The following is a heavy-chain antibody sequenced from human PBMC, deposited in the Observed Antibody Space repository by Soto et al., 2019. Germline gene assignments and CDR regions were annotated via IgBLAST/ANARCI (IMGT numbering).Heavy chain of an antibody. CDR3: ARLEGLATISYYFDF. V-gene: IGHV4-39*01. CDR1: GDSINSDKYY. CDR2: IYFRGNT. J-gene: IGHJ4*02. Sequence: SGTLSLTCSVSGDSINSDKYYWGWIRQPPGKGLEWIGSIYFRGNTYYNPSLQTRVTISLDKSKSQFSLKLNSVTAADSAVYFCARLEGLATISYYFDFWGQGALVTVSS. D-gene: IGHD5-12*01.